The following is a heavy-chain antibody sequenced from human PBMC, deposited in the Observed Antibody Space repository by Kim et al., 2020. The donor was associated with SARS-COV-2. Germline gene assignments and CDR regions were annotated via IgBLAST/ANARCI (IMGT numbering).Heavy chain of an antibody. CDR3: ARGKRIVGAIVLNRYFDL. CDR1: GGSFSGYY. D-gene: IGHD1-26*01. CDR2: INHSGST. V-gene: IGHV4-34*01. Sequence: SETLSLTCAVYGGSFSGYYWSWIRQPPGKGLEWIGEINHSGSTNCNPSLKSRVTISVDTSKNQFSLKLSSVTAADTAVYYCARGKRIVGAIVLNRYFDLWGRGTLVTVSS. J-gene: IGHJ2*01.